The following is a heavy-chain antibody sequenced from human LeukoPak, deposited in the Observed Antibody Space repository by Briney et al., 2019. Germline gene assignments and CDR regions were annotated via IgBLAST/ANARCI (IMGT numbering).Heavy chain of an antibody. Sequence: GGSLRLSCAASGFTFSSYAMSWVRQAPGKGLEWVSAISGSGGSTYYADSVKGRFTISRDNSKNTLYLQMNRLRAEDTAVYCCAKGGQWMVYYFDYWGQGTLVTVSS. CDR1: GFTFSSYA. D-gene: IGHD6-19*01. V-gene: IGHV3-23*01. CDR3: AKGGQWMVYYFDY. J-gene: IGHJ4*02. CDR2: ISGSGGST.